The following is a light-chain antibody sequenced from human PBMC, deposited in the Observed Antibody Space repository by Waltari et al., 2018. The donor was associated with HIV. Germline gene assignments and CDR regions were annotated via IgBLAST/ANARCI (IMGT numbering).Light chain of an antibody. CDR1: QSVSSN. CDR2: GAS. Sequence: EIVMTQSPATLSVSPGERATLSCRASQSVSSNLAWYQQRPGQAPRLLIYGASTRATGIPARFSGSGSGTEFTLTISSLQSEDFAVYYCQQYYMWPPCIFGQGTKLEI. J-gene: IGKJ2*02. V-gene: IGKV3-15*01. CDR3: QQYYMWPPCI.